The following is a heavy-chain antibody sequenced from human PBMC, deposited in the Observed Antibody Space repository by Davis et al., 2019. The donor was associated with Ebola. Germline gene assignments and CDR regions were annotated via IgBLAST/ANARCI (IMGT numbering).Heavy chain of an antibody. D-gene: IGHD4-17*01. Sequence: PGGSLRLSCAASGFTVSSNYMSWVRQAPGKGLEWVSVIYSGGSTYYADSVKGRFTISRHNSKNTLYLQMNSLRAEDTAVYYCARVYGDLYYYGMDVWGQGTTVTVSS. CDR2: IYSGGST. V-gene: IGHV3-53*04. CDR3: ARVYGDLYYYGMDV. J-gene: IGHJ6*02. CDR1: GFTVSSNY.